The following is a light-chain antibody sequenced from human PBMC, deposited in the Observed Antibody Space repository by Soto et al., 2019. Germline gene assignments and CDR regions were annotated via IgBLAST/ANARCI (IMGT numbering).Light chain of an antibody. V-gene: IGLV7-43*01. CDR3: LLYHGAAQV. CDR2: STY. Sequence: QAVVTQEPSLTVSPGGKVTLTCASSTGAVTSDYYPNWLQQKPGQAPRSLIHSTYTRHFWTPARFSGSLLGGKAALTVSDVQPEDEADYYCLLYHGAAQVFGGGTKLTVL. J-gene: IGLJ3*02. CDR1: TGAVTSDYY.